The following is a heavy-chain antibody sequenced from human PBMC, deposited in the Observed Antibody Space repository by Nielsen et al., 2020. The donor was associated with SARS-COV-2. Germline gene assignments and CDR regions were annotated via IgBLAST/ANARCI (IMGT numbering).Heavy chain of an antibody. D-gene: IGHD5-24*01. CDR1: GGSISSGYYY. J-gene: IGHJ4*02. Sequence: SETLSLTCTVSGGSISSGYYYWSWIRQPPGKGLEWIGYIFYRGNTNYNPSLKSRVTISVDTSKNQFSLKVNSVTAADTAIYYCARGGYNIYDFDYWGRGTLVTVSS. V-gene: IGHV4-61*01. CDR3: ARGGYNIYDFDY. CDR2: IFYRGNT.